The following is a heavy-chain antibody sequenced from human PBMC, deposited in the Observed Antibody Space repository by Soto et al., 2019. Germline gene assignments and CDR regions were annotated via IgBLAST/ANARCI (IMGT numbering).Heavy chain of an antibody. CDR2: ISGSGGST. D-gene: IGHD3-10*01. CDR3: AKDWFWSPGWFDP. V-gene: IGHV3-23*01. CDR1: GFTFSNYA. J-gene: IGHJ5*02. Sequence: PGGSLRLSCTASGFTFSNYAMNWVRQAPGKGLEWVSGISGSGGSTYYADSVKGRFTISRDNSKNTLYLQTNSLRVDDTAAYHCAKDWFWSPGWFDPWGQGTLVTVSS.